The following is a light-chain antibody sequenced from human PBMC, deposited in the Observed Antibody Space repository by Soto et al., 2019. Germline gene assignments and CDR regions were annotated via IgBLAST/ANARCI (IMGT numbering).Light chain of an antibody. Sequence: DIQMTQSPSSLSASVGDRVTITCRASKDIRNAFAWYQQKPGKAPKRLIYAASSLQSGVPSRFSGSGSGTEFTLTISSLQPEDFATYYCLQHNNYPPLTFGGGTKVEIK. CDR2: AAS. V-gene: IGKV1-17*01. J-gene: IGKJ4*01. CDR3: LQHNNYPPLT. CDR1: KDIRNA.